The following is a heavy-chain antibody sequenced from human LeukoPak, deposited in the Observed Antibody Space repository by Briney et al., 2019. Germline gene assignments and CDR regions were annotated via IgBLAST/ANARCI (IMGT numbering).Heavy chain of an antibody. Sequence: GGSLRLSSAASGFTVSSKYMNWVRQAPGKSLEWVSVIYSGGSTYYPDSVKGRFTISRDNSKNTLYLQMNSLRAEDTAVYYCTRGLLGIDYWGQGTLVTVSS. CDR3: TRGLLGIDY. D-gene: IGHD2-8*02. J-gene: IGHJ4*02. V-gene: IGHV3-66*01. CDR1: GFTVSSKY. CDR2: IYSGGST.